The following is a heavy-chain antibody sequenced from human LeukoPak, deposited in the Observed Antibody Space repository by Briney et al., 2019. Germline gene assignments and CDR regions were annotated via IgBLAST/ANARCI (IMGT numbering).Heavy chain of an antibody. Sequence: GGSLRLSCAASGFTSSGSAMHWVRQASGKGLEWVGRIRSKANSYATAYAASVKGRFTISRDDSKNTAYLQMNSLKTEDTAVYYCTRHQEGYHLFPIAAAELDPWGQGTLVTVSS. CDR2: IRSKANSYAT. V-gene: IGHV3-73*01. CDR3: TRHQEGYHLFPIAAAELDP. J-gene: IGHJ5*02. CDR1: GFTSSGSA. D-gene: IGHD6-13*01.